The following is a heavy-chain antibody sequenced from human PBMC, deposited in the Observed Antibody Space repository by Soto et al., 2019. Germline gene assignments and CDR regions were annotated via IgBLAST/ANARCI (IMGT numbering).Heavy chain of an antibody. J-gene: IGHJ4*02. CDR3: ARTIAAAGTYHDY. Sequence: QVQLQESGPGLVKPSQTLSLTCTVSGGSISSGDYYWSWIRQPPGKGLEWIGYIYYSGSTYYNPSLKSRVTISVATSKNQFSLKLSSVTAADTAVYYCARTIAAAGTYHDYWGQGTLVTVSS. D-gene: IGHD6-13*01. V-gene: IGHV4-30-4*01. CDR1: GGSISSGDYY. CDR2: IYYSGST.